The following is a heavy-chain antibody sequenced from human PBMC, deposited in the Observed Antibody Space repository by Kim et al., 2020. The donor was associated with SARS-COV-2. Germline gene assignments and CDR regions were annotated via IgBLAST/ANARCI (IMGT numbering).Heavy chain of an antibody. Sequence: GGSLRLSCAASGFTFSNSWMHWVRLAPGKGLVWVSRIYSDGTSANYADSVKGRFTVSRDNAKNTLFLQMNNLTAEDTGVYYCARASSTSCFYWGQGTLVT. D-gene: IGHD2-2*01. V-gene: IGHV3-74*01. CDR2: IYSDGTSA. J-gene: IGHJ4*01. CDR3: ARASSTSCFY. CDR1: GFTFSNSW.